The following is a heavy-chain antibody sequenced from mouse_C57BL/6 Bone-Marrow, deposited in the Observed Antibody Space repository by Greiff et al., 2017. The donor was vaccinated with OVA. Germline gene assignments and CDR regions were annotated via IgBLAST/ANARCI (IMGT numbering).Heavy chain of an antibody. J-gene: IGHJ3*01. CDR3: ARNDGYYSAY. D-gene: IGHD2-3*01. Sequence: VKLMESGPGLVAPSQSLSITCTVSGFSLTSYAISWVRQPPGKGLEWLVVIWTGGGTNYNSALKSRLSISKDNSKSQVFLKMNSLQTDDTARYYCARNDGYYSAYWGQGTLVTVSA. V-gene: IGHV2-9-1*01. CDR2: IWTGGGT. CDR1: GFSLTSYA.